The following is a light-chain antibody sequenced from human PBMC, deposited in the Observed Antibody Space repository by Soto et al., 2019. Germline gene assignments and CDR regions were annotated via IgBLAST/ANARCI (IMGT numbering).Light chain of an antibody. J-gene: IGLJ3*02. Sequence: QSALTQPASVSGSPGQSITISCTGTSSDVGSYNLVSWYQQHPGKAPKLMIYEGSKRPSGVSNRFSGSKSGNTASLTISGLQAEDEADYYCCSYAGSSTLWVCGGGTKLTVL. V-gene: IGLV2-23*01. CDR3: CSYAGSSTLWV. CDR2: EGS. CDR1: SSDVGSYNL.